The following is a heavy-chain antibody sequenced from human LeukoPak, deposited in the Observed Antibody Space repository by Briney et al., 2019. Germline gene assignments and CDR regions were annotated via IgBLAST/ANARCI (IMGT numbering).Heavy chain of an antibody. CDR2: VFPADSDT. CDR3: ARQGSSGPS. D-gene: IGHD6-19*01. CDR1: GYSVTSYW. Sequence: VESLKISCKFSGYSVTSYWIGWVRQMPGKGREWMGIVFPADSDTRYSPSFQGQVTISADKYISTAYLQWSSLRASDTAMYYCARQGSSGPSWGQGTLVTVSS. J-gene: IGHJ5*02. V-gene: IGHV5-51*01.